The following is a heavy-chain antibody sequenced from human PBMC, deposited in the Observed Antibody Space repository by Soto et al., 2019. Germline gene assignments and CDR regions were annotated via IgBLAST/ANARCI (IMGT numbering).Heavy chain of an antibody. J-gene: IGHJ4*02. CDR3: ATDLVPTAGFLEWFPGY. CDR1: GYTLTELS. D-gene: IGHD3-3*01. V-gene: IGHV1-24*01. CDR2: FDPEDGET. Sequence: ASVKVSCKVSGYTLTELSMHWVRQAPGKGLEWMGGFDPEDGETIYAQKFQGRVTMTEDTSTDTAYMELSSLRSEDTAVYYCATDLVPTAGFLEWFPGYWGQGTLVTVSS.